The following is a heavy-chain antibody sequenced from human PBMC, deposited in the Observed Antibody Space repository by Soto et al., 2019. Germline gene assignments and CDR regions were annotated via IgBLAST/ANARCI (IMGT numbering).Heavy chain of an antibody. Sequence: LSLTCAVYGGSFSGYYGSWSRQPPGKGPESIGEINDSGSTNYNPPLRSRVTISVDTSKNQFYPKLSPGAAADTAVYYCARERVRYRSRSWYGRRWFDPSGQGTLAKVSS. CDR3: ARERVRYRSRSWYGRRWFDP. D-gene: IGHD6-13*01. CDR1: GGSFSGYY. V-gene: IGHV4-34*01. CDR2: INDSGST. J-gene: IGHJ5*02.